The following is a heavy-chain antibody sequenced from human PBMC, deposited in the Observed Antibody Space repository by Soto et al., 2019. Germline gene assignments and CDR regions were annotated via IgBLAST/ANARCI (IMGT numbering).Heavy chain of an antibody. J-gene: IGHJ5*01. V-gene: IGHV4-31*01. CDR2: IYHTGSS. CDR1: GGSISSGGYY. D-gene: IGHD3-9*01. Sequence: LSLTCTVSGGSISSGGYYWSWIRQHPGKGLEWIGYIYHTGSSYYNKSLKSEVAISVDTSRNQFSLKVSSVTAADTAIYFCARTTSRYIYNWFDSWG. CDR3: ARTTSRYIYNWFDS.